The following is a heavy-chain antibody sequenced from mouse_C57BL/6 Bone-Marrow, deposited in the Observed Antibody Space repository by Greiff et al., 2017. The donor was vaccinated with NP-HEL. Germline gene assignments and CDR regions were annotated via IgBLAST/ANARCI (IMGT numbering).Heavy chain of an antibody. CDR3: ARYYGSSYSYWYFDV. Sequence: QVHVKQSGAELARPGASVKLSCKASGYTFTSYGISWVKQRTGQGLEWIGEIYPRSGNTYYNEKFKGKATLTADKSSSTAYMELRSLTSEDSAVYVCARYYGSSYSYWYFDVWGTGTTVTVSS. D-gene: IGHD1-1*01. J-gene: IGHJ1*03. CDR2: IYPRSGNT. V-gene: IGHV1-81*01. CDR1: GYTFTSYG.